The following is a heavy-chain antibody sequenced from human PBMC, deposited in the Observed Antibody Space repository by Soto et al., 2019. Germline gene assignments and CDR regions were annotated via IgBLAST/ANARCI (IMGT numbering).Heavy chain of an antibody. V-gene: IGHV3-13*04. D-gene: IGHD3-22*01. J-gene: IGHJ2*01. Sequence: GGSLRLSCAAAGFTFSNYDMHWVRQATGKGLEWVSTISYSGDTYYAGSVKGRFTISRENAKNSLYLQMNSLRAGDTAVYYCARRSGDYSYWYFALWGRGTLVTVSS. CDR1: GFTFSNYD. CDR3: ARRSGDYSYWYFAL. CDR2: ISYSGDT.